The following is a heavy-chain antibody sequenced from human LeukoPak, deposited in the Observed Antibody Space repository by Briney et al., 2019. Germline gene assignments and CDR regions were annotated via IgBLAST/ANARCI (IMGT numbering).Heavy chain of an antibody. CDR3: ARLAPAFTGYANWLDP. V-gene: IGHV4-59*08. CDR1: GGSIRSYY. J-gene: IGHJ5*02. Sequence: SETLSLTCTVSGGSIRSYYWSWIRQLPGKGLEWIAYISNTGSTNYNPSLKSRVTISEDTSQNQFSLKLTSVTAADTAVYYCARLAPAFTGYANWLDPWGQGTLVTVSS. CDR2: ISNTGST. D-gene: IGHD3-9*01.